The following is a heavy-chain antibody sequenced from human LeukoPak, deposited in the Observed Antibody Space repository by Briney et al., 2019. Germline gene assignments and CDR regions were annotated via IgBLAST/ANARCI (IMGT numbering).Heavy chain of an antibody. Sequence: GGSLRLSCAASGFTFSSYRMNWVRQAPGKGLEWVASISRSSSDIYYADTVKGRFTISRDNAQKSLYLQMNSLRAEDTAVYYCARVVFGGVIWAYWGQGTLVTISS. CDR3: ARVVFGGVIWAY. J-gene: IGHJ4*02. CDR1: GFTFSSYR. D-gene: IGHD3-16*01. V-gene: IGHV3-21*01. CDR2: ISRSSSDI.